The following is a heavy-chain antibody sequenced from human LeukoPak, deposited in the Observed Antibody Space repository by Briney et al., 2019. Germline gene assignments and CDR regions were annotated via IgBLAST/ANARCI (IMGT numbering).Heavy chain of an antibody. J-gene: IGHJ4*02. D-gene: IGHD3-22*01. CDR3: AIDLYYYDSSGYLHEY. CDR1: GFTFSSYS. CDR2: ISSSSSYI. V-gene: IGHV3-21*01. Sequence: GGSLRLSCAASGFTFSSYSMNWVRQAPGKGLEWVSPISSSSSYIYYADSVKGRFTISRDNAKNSLYLQMNSLRAEDTAVYYCAIDLYYYDSSGYLHEYWGQGTLVTVSS.